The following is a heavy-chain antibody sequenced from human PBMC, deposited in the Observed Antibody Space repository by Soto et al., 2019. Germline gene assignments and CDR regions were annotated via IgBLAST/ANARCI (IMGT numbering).Heavy chain of an antibody. CDR3: ARASKGTIYSPHAFDI. CDR2: IYSGATT. CDR1: GFAVSSNYA. V-gene: IGHV3-53*01. J-gene: IGHJ3*02. D-gene: IGHD2-21*01. Sequence: PGGSLRLSCAASGFAVSSNYAMSWVRHAPGKGLEWVSLIYSGATTYYADSVKGRFTISRDNSKNTLYLQMNSLRAEDTAVYYCARASKGTIYSPHAFDIWGQGTMVTVSS.